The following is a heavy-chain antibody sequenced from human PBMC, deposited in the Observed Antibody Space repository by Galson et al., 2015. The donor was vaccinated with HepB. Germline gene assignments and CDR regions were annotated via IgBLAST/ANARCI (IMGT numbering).Heavy chain of an antibody. CDR1: GFSVSSKY. CDR2: IFGGDSA. D-gene: IGHD1-26*01. Sequence: SLRLSCAASGFSVSSKYMSWVRQAPGKGLEWVSIIFGGDSAYYADSVKGRFTISRDNSRNTLYLQMNSIRVEDTAVYYCVRSVGGATMPNGFHLWGQGTTVTVSS. J-gene: IGHJ3*01. V-gene: IGHV3-53*01. CDR3: VRSVGGATMPNGFHL.